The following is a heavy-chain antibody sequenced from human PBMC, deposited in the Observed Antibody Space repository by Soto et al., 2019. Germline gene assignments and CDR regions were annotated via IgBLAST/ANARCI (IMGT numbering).Heavy chain of an antibody. CDR1: GFTFSSYS. CDR2: ISSSSSYI. D-gene: IGHD3-3*01. J-gene: IGHJ3*02. CDR3: ARDKSIMIFGVVIPEAFDI. V-gene: IGHV3-21*01. Sequence: GGSLRLSCAASGFTFSSYSMNWVRQAPGKGLEWVSSISSSSSYIYYADSVKGRFTISRDNAKNSLYLQMNSLRAEDTAVYYCARDKSIMIFGVVIPEAFDIWGQGTMVTVSS.